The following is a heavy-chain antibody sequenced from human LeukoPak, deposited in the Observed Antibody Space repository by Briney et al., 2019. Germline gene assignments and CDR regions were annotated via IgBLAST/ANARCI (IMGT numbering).Heavy chain of an antibody. D-gene: IGHD5-18*01. CDR3: AKSDTGMAKNYYYGMDV. CDR2: ISYDGSNK. CDR1: GFTFSSYG. J-gene: IGHJ6*02. Sequence: GGSLRLSCAASGFTFSSYGMHWVRQAPGKGLEWVAVISYDGSNKYYADSVKGRFTISRDNSKNTLYLQMNSLRAEDTAVYYCAKSDTGMAKNYYYGMDVWGQGTTVTVSS. V-gene: IGHV3-30*18.